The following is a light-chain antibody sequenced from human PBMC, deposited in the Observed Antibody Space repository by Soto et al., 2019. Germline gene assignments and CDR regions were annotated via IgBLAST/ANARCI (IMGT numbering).Light chain of an antibody. CDR2: DVI. J-gene: IGLJ2*01. CDR3: CSYAGSYTFVV. Sequence: QSVLTQPPSASGTPGQRVTISCSGSSSNIGSNTVNWYQQHPGKAPKLLIYDVIKRPSGVPDRFSGSKSGSTASLAISGLQPEDEADYYCCSYAGSYTFVVFGGGTKLTVL. V-gene: IGLV1-44*01. CDR1: SSNIGSNT.